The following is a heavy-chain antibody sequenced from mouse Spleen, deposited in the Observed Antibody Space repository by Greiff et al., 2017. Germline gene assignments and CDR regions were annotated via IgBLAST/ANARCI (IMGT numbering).Heavy chain of an antibody. J-gene: IGHJ1*03. CDR3: AREFITTVVAKTYFDV. CDR2: INPSNGGT. CDR1: GYTFTSYW. D-gene: IGHD1-1*01. V-gene: IGHV1-53*01. Sequence: QVQLQQPGTELVKPGASVKLSCKASGYTFTSYWMHWVKQRPGQGLEWIGNINPSNGGTNYNEKFKSKATLTVDKSSSTAYMQLSSLTSEDSAVYYCAREFITTVVAKTYFDVWGTGTTVTVSS.